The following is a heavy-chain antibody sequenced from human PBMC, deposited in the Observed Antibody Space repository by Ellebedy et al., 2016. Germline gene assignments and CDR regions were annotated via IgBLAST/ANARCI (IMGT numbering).Heavy chain of an antibody. CDR3: ARRHGGCSGGSCYTIDS. D-gene: IGHD2-15*01. V-gene: IGHV1-46*01. CDR2: INPSGGNT. Sequence: ASVKVSCKASGYTFTSYYMHWVRQAPGQGLEWMGIINPSGGNTGYAQKFQGRVTMTRNASISTAYMELSSLRFEDTAVYYCARRHGGCSGGSCYTIDSWGQGTLVTVSS. CDR1: GYTFTSYY. J-gene: IGHJ4*02.